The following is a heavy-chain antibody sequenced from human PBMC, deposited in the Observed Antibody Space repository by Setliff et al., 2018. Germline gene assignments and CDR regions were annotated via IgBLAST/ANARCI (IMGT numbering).Heavy chain of an antibody. V-gene: IGHV4-61*05. CDR3: ARSFSRREKFLLDY. CDR1: GGSISTTDYY. Sequence: SETLSLTCTVSGGSISTTDYYWGWIRQPPGKGLEWIGHIYTSGSTNYNPSLKSRVTMSVDTSKNQFSLKLSSVTAADTAVYYCARSFSRREKFLLDYWGQGALVTVSS. CDR2: IYTSGST. J-gene: IGHJ4*02.